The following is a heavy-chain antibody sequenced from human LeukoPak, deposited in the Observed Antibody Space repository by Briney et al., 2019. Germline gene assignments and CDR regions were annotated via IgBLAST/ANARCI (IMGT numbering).Heavy chain of an antibody. CDR1: GNSFTSYD. CDR2: MNPNSGNT. D-gene: IGHD2-15*01. CDR3: ASACSGGSCLDYYYYMDV. J-gene: IGHJ6*03. Sequence: ASVKVSCKASGNSFTSYDINWVRQATGQGLEWMGWMNPNSGNTGYAQKFQGRVTMTRNTSISTAYMELSSLRSEDTAVYYCASACSGGSCLDYYYYMDVWGKGTTVTVSS. V-gene: IGHV1-8*02.